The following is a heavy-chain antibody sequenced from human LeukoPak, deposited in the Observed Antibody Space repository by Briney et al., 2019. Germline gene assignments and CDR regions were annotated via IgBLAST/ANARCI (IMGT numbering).Heavy chain of an antibody. CDR2: IYHSGST. CDR3: ARHVGGLRYFDPRRWFDP. V-gene: IGHV4-4*02. Sequence: PSETLSLTCAVSGGSISSSNWWSWVRQPPGKGLEWIGEIYHSGSTNYNPSLKSRVTISVDTSKNQFSLKLSSVTAADTAVYYCARHVGGLRYFDPRRWFDPWGQGTLVTVSS. CDR1: GGSISSSNW. J-gene: IGHJ5*02. D-gene: IGHD3-9*01.